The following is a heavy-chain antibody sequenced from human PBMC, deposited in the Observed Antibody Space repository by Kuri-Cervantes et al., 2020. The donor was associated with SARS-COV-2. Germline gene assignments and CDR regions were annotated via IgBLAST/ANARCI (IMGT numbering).Heavy chain of an antibody. J-gene: IGHJ4*02. V-gene: IGHV3-21*01. Sequence: GVLKISCVGSGFTFRNYGMNWVRQAPGKGLEWVSSISSSSSYIYYADSVKGRFTISRDNAKNSLYLQMNSLRAEDTAVYYCARVTPTGKLDYWGQGTLVTVSS. CDR2: ISSSSSYI. CDR3: ARVTPTGKLDY. D-gene: IGHD2-15*01. CDR1: GFTFRNYG.